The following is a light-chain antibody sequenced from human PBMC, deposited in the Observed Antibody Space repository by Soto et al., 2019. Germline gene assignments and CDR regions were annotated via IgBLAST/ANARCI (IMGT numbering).Light chain of an antibody. CDR1: ESISSTH. Sequence: ETALPQSPDTPSLSPGGRATLSCGASESISSTHLVWYQKKPGQAPSLPIFGASSRATGVPDRFSGSGSGTDFTLTISGLEPEDFAVYYCQQYGSSPGTFGQGTRWIS. CDR2: GAS. CDR3: QQYGSSPGT. J-gene: IGKJ1*01. V-gene: IGKV3-20*01.